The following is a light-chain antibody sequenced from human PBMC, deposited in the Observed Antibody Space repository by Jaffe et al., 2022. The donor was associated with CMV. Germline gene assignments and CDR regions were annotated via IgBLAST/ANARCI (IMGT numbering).Light chain of an antibody. J-gene: IGLJ1*01. CDR3: CSSTSSNTHV. Sequence: QSALTQPASVSGSPGQSITISCTGSSNDVGRYNYVSWYQQHPGRAPKLLISEVNRRPSGVSNRFSGSKSGNTASLTISGLQAEDEADYYCCSSTSSNTHVFGTGTKVTVL. V-gene: IGLV2-14*03. CDR1: SNDVGRYNY. CDR2: EVN.